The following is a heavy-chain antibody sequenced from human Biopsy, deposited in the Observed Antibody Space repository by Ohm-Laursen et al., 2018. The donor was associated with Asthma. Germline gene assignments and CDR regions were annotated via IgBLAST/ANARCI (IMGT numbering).Heavy chain of an antibody. CDR1: GGTFNTYV. CDR3: ARKAGSCISRTCYSLDF. V-gene: IGHV1-69*01. Sequence: SSVKASCKSLGGTFNTYVIGWARQAPGQGLEWMGGSKFVFGTTTDPQKSQDRVTITADDSTSKVYMELTSLRSEDTAVYYCARKAGSCISRTCYSLDFWGQGTLVTVSS. D-gene: IGHD2-2*01. CDR2: SKFVFGTT. J-gene: IGHJ4*02.